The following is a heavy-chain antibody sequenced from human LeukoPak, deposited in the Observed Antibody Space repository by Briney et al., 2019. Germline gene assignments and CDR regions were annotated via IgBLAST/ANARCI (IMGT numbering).Heavy chain of an antibody. CDR1: GGSISSHY. CDR3: GRDALVGYFSYYYMDV. J-gene: IGHJ6*03. Sequence: SETLSLTCTVSGGSISSHYWTWIRQSPVKGLEWFGDISNSGSTSYNPSLKSRVTISIDTSKNQFSLKLSSATAADTAVYYCGRDALVGYFSYYYMDVWGKGTTVTVSS. D-gene: IGHD2-15*01. V-gene: IGHV4-59*11. CDR2: ISNSGST.